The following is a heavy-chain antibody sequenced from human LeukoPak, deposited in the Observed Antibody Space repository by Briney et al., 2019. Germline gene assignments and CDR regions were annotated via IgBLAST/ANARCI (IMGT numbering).Heavy chain of an antibody. CDR3: AREGRITMIVAYFQH. CDR1: GYTFTGYY. Sequence: GASVKVSCKASGYTFTGYYMHWVRQAPGQGLEWMGWINPNSGGTNYAQKFQGRVTMTRDTSISTAYMELSRLRSDDTAVYYCAREGRITMIVAYFQHWGQGTLVTVSS. CDR2: INPNSGGT. D-gene: IGHD3-22*01. J-gene: IGHJ1*01. V-gene: IGHV1-2*02.